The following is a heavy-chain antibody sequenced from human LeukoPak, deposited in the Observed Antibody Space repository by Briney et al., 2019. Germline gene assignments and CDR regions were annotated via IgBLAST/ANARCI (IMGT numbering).Heavy chain of an antibody. CDR2: INHSGST. J-gene: IGHJ6*03. V-gene: IGHV4-34*01. CDR1: GGSFSGYY. D-gene: IGHD3-3*01. Sequence: SETLSLTCAVYGGSFSGYYWSWIRQPPGKGLEWIGEINHSGSTNYNPSLKGRVTISVDTSKNQFSLKLSSVTAADTAVYYCARARGVVHTAGYMDVWGKGTTVTVSS. CDR3: ARARGVVHTAGYMDV.